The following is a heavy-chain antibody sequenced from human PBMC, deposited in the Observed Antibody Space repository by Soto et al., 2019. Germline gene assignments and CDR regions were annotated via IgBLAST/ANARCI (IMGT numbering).Heavy chain of an antibody. Sequence: EVQLVESGGGLVQPGGSLRLSCAASGFTFSGYWMSWVRQAPGKGLEWVANIKQDGSEQFYVDSVKGRFTISRDNAKNSLYLQMNSLRAENTAVYYCAREAVWGQGTTVTVSS. J-gene: IGHJ6*02. CDR1: GFTFSGYW. V-gene: IGHV3-7*05. CDR3: AREAV. CDR2: IKQDGSEQ.